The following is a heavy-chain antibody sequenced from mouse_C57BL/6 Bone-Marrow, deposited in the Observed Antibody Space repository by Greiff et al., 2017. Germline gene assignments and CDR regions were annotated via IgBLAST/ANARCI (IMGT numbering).Heavy chain of an antibody. CDR3: ARSGYDYDGRDYFDY. J-gene: IGHJ2*01. CDR1: GYTFTSYW. D-gene: IGHD2-4*01. V-gene: IGHV1-50*01. CDR2: IDPSDSYT. Sequence: VQLQQPGAELVKPGASVKLSCKASGYTFTSYWMQWVKQRPGQGLEWIGEIDPSDSYTNYNQKFKGKATLTVDTSSSTAYMQLSSRTSEDSVVYYCARSGYDYDGRDYFDYWGQGTTLTVSS.